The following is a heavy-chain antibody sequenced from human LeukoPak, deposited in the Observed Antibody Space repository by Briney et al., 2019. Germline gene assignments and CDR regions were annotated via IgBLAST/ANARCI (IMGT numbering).Heavy chain of an antibody. Sequence: GWSLRLSCAASGFSFDDSAMHWVRQAPGKGLEWVAVISYDGSNKYYADSVKGRFTISRDNSKNTLYLQMNSLRAEDTAVYYCANNNGDYGTFDYWGQGTLVTVSS. CDR2: ISYDGSNK. J-gene: IGHJ4*02. CDR3: ANNNGDYGTFDY. V-gene: IGHV3-30*18. CDR1: GFSFDDSA. D-gene: IGHD4-17*01.